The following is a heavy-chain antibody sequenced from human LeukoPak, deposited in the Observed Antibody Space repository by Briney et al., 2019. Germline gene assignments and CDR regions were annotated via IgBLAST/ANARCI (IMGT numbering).Heavy chain of an antibody. V-gene: IGHV4-4*07. CDR2: IYASGST. CDR1: GDSISPYY. Sequence: KPSETPSLTCTVSGDSISPYYWSWVRQPAGKGLEWIGRIYASGSTNYNPPHNPSLESRVTMSVDTSNNQFSLNLSSVTAADTAVYYCARDSGYDLTWGQGTLVTVSS. D-gene: IGHD5-12*01. CDR3: ARDSGYDLT. J-gene: IGHJ5*02.